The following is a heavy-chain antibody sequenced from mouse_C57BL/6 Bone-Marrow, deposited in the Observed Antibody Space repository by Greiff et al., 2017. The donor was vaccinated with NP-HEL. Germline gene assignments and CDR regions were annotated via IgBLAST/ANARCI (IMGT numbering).Heavy chain of an antibody. CDR2: IYPGDGDT. D-gene: IGHD6-1*01. Sequence: VQRVESGAELVKPGASVKISCKASGYAFSSYWMNWVKQRPGKGLEWIGQIYPGDGDTNYNGKFKGKATLTADKSSSTAYMQLSSLTSEDSAVYFCARGTTASYAMDYWGQGTSVTVSS. J-gene: IGHJ4*01. CDR3: ARGTTASYAMDY. V-gene: IGHV1-80*01. CDR1: GYAFSSYW.